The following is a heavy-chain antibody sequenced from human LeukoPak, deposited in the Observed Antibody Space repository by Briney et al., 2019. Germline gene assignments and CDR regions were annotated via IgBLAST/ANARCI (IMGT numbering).Heavy chain of an antibody. V-gene: IGHV3-74*03. CDR3: ARVGGRGSIGGDC. Sequence: GGSLRLSCAASGFTFSTYWMHWVRQAPGKGLVWVSRIKSDGSATTYADFVKGRFTVSRDNAKNTLYLQMYSLRAEDTAMYFCARVGGRGSIGGDCWGQGTLVTVSS. CDR1: GFTFSTYW. D-gene: IGHD3-10*01. J-gene: IGHJ4*02. CDR2: IKSDGSAT.